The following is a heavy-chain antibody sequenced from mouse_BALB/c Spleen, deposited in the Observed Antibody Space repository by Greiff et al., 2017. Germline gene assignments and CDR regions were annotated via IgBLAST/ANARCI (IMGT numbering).Heavy chain of an antibody. D-gene: IGHD3-3*01. CDR1: GFTFSSYA. V-gene: IGHV5-6-5*01. Sequence: DVKLVESGGGLVKPGGSLKLSCAASGFTFSSYAMSWVRQTPEKRLEWVASISSGGSTYYPDSVKGRFTISRDNARNILYLQMSSLRSEDTAMYYCARGGDGEAWFAYWGQGTLVTVSA. CDR2: ISSGGST. J-gene: IGHJ3*01. CDR3: ARGGDGEAWFAY.